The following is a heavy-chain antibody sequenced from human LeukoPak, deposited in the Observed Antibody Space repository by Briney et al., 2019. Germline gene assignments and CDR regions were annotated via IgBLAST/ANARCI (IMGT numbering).Heavy chain of an antibody. Sequence: GGSLRLSCAASGFTFSSYEMNWVRQDPGKGQEWVSYISSSSSTIYYADSVKGRFTISRDNSKNTLYLQMNSLRAEDTAVYYCAKFGRRASTVTDDAFDIWGQGTMVTVSS. CDR1: GFTFSSYE. V-gene: IGHV3-48*01. CDR3: AKFGRRASTVTDDAFDI. D-gene: IGHD4-17*01. CDR2: ISSSSSTI. J-gene: IGHJ3*02.